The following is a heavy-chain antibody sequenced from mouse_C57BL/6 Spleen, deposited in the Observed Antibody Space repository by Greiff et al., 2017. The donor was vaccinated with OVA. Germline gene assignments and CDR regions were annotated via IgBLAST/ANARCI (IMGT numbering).Heavy chain of an antibody. V-gene: IGHV1-42*01. J-gene: IGHJ4*01. CDR1: GYSFTGYY. D-gene: IGHD2-5*01. CDR2: INPSTGGT. CDR3: ARDYSNSYAMDY. Sequence: VQLQQSGPELVKPGASVKISCKASGYSFTGYYMNWVKQSPEKSLEWIGEINPSTGGTTYNQKFKAKATLTVDKSSSTAYMQLKSLTSEDSAVYYCARDYSNSYAMDYWGQGTSGTVSS.